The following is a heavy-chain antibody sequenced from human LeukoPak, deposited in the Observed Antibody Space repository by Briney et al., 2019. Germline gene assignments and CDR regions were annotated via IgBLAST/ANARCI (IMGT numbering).Heavy chain of an antibody. D-gene: IGHD3-16*02. V-gene: IGHV1-18*01. Sequence: ASVKVSCKASGYTFTSYGISWVRQAPGQGPEWMGWISAYNGNTNYAQKLQGRVTMTTDTSTSTAYMELRSLRSDDTAVYYCASFSIYCYYGMDVWGQGTTVTVSS. J-gene: IGHJ6*02. CDR3: ASFSIYCYYGMDV. CDR1: GYTFTSYG. CDR2: ISAYNGNT.